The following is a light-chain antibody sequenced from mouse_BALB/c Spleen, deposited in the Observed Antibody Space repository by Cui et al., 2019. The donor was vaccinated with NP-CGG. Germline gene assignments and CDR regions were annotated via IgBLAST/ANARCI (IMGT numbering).Light chain of an antibody. J-gene: IGLJ1*01. CDR1: TGAVTTSNY. Sequence: QAVVTQDSAPTTLPGETVTLTCRSSTGAVTTSNYANWVQEKPDHLFTGLIGGTNNRAPGVPARFSGSLIGDKAALTITGAQTEDEAIYFCALWYSNHWVFGGGTKLTVL. CDR2: GTN. V-gene: IGLV1*01. CDR3: ALWYSNHWV.